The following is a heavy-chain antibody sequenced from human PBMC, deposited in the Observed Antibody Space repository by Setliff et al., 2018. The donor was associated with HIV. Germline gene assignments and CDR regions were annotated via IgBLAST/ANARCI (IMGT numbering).Heavy chain of an antibody. D-gene: IGHD2-21*01. CDR2: INQDGSEE. V-gene: IGHV3-7*01. Sequence: GGSLRLSCAASGFTFSNYWMNWVRQAPGKGLEWVGNINQDGSEENYVDSVKGRFTISRDNAKKSLYLQMNSLREEDTAVYYCAKRRVCNTSCYIVDYMDVWGKGTTVTVSS. CDR3: AKRRVCNTSCYIVDYMDV. J-gene: IGHJ6*03. CDR1: GFTFSNYW.